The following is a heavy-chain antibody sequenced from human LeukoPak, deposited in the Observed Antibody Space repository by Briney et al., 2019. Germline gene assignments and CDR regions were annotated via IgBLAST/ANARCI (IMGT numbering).Heavy chain of an antibody. D-gene: IGHD4-23*01. J-gene: IGHJ6*02. CDR1: GYTFTSYG. CDR2: ISAYNGNT. Sequence: RASVKVSCKASGYTFTSYGISWVRQAPGQGPEWMGWISAYNGNTNYAQNLQGRVTRTTDTTTSTAYMELRSLRSDDTAVYYCARARAVAYYSYGMDVWGQGTTVTVSS. CDR3: ARARAVAYYSYGMDV. V-gene: IGHV1-18*01.